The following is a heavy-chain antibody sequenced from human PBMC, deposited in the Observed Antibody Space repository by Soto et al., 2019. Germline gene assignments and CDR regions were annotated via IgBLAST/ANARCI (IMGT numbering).Heavy chain of an antibody. D-gene: IGHD3-10*01. CDR3: AKAGDTAMMLTTMVRGVIISANSFKFDY. V-gene: IGHV3-30*18. J-gene: IGHJ4*02. CDR1: GFTFSSYG. CDR2: ISYDGSNK. Sequence: GGSLRLSCAASGFTFSSYGMHWVRQAPGKGLEWVAVISYDGSNKYYADSVKGRFTISRDNSKNTLYLQMNSLRAEDTAVYYCAKAGDTAMMLTTMVRGVIISANSFKFDYWGQGTLVTVSS.